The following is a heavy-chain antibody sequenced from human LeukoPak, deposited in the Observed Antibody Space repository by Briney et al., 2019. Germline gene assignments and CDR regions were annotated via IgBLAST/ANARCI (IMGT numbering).Heavy chain of an antibody. CDR3: AREGPWLVDY. V-gene: IGHV4-38-2*02. J-gene: IGHJ4*02. D-gene: IGHD6-19*01. CDR2: IYHSGST. Sequence: SETLSLTCTVSGYSISSGYYWGWIRQPPGKGLEWIGSIYHSGSTYYNPSLKSRVTISVDTSKNQFSLKLRSVTAADTAVYYCAREGPWLVDYWGQGTLVTVSS. CDR1: GYSISSGYY.